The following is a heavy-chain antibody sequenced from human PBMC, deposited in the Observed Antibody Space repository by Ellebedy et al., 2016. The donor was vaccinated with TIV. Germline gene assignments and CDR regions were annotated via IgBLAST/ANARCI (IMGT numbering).Heavy chain of an antibody. J-gene: IGHJ6*02. Sequence: PGGSLRLSCVASGFLFRGYNINLVRQAPGQGLEWVASIRSASNYIFYADSVKGRFTISSDNAKNSLYLQMDSLRPEDTAVYYCGLLVWFGELSYYGTDVWGQGTMVTVSS. V-gene: IGHV3-21*01. CDR3: GLLVWFGELSYYGTDV. D-gene: IGHD3-10*01. CDR2: IRSASNYI. CDR1: GFLFRGYN.